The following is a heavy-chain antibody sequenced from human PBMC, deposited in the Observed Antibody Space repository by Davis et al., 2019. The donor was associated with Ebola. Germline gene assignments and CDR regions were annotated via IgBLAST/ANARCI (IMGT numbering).Heavy chain of an antibody. J-gene: IGHJ4*02. V-gene: IGHV4-4*07. D-gene: IGHD5-24*01. CDR3: AREGDGYNSPSFDY. CDR2: IYTTGST. CDR1: GGSISSYY. Sequence: PSETLSLTCTVSGGSISSYYWSWIRQPAGKGLEWIGRIYTTGSTNYNPSLKSRVTMSVDTSKNQFSLKLSSVTAADTAVYYCAREGDGYNSPSFDYWGQGNLVTVSS.